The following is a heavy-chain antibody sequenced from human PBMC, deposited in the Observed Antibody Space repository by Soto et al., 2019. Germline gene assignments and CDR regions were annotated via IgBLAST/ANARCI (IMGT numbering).Heavy chain of an antibody. CDR1: GYTFTGYY. CDR2: INPNSGGT. CDR3: ARVKRAYYDFCLAY. Sequence: ASVKVSSKASGYTFTGYYMHWLRHAPVQGLEWMGWINPNSGGTNCAQKFQGRVTMTRDTSISKAYMELSRLRSDDTAVYYCARVKRAYYDFCLAYWGQGTLVTVSS. D-gene: IGHD3-3*01. V-gene: IGHV1-2*02. J-gene: IGHJ4*02.